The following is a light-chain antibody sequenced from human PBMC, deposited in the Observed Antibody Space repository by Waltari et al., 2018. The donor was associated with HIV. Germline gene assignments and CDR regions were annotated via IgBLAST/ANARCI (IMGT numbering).Light chain of an antibody. CDR1: SPNIGSTS. CDR3: AAWDNSLSAPV. Sequence: QSVLTQPPPASGTPGQRVTISCSGSSPNIGSTSVHWYQQLPGTAPKLLIYRNNQRPSGVPDRFSGSKSGTSASLAISGLRSEDEADYYCAAWDNSLSAPVFGGGTKLTVL. J-gene: IGLJ3*02. V-gene: IGLV1-47*01. CDR2: RNN.